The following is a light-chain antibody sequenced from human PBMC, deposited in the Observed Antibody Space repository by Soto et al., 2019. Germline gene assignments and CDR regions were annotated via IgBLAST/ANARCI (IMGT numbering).Light chain of an antibody. CDR1: NSNIGSNS. Sequence: QSVLTQPPSASWTPGQTVTITCSGSNSNIGSNSVNWFQHLPGAVPKLLIFSNNQRPSGVPDRFSGSKSGTSASLAISGLKTVDESDYYCSAWDDSLVLVFGGGTKVTV. CDR2: SNN. V-gene: IGLV1-44*01. J-gene: IGLJ2*01. CDR3: SAWDDSLVLV.